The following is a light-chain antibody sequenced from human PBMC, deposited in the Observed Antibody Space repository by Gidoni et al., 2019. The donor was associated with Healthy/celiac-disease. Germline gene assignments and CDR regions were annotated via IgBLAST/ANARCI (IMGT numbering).Light chain of an antibody. V-gene: IGKV1-27*01. CDR2: AAS. J-gene: IGKJ2*02. CDR3: QKYNSAPRT. Sequence: DIQMTQSPSSLSASVGDRVTITCRASQGFSNYLAWYQQKPGKVPKLLIYAASTLQSGVPSRFSGSGSGTDFTLTISSLQPEDVATYYCQKYNSAPRTFDQGTKLEIK. CDR1: QGFSNY.